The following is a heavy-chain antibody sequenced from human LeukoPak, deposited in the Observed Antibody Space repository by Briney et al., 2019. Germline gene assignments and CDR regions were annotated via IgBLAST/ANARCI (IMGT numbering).Heavy chain of an antibody. Sequence: GGSLRLSCAASGFTFSSYGMHWVRQAPGKGLEWVAFIQSDGSIKYYADSVKGRFTTSRDNSKNTLYLHMNSLRAEDTAVYYCAKDQYRSSNYFDYWGQGTLVTVPS. J-gene: IGHJ4*02. CDR2: IQSDGSIK. CDR3: AKDQYRSSNYFDY. V-gene: IGHV3-30*02. CDR1: GFTFSSYG. D-gene: IGHD6-6*01.